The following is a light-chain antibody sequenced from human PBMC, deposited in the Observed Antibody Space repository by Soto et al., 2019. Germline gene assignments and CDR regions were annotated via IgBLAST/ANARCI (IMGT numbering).Light chain of an antibody. V-gene: IGKV3-20*01. CDR2: AAS. J-gene: IGKJ2*01. CDR1: QSVTNNN. Sequence: EIVLTQSPGTLSLSPGERVTLSCRASQSVTNNNLAWFQQKPGQAPRLLIHAASTRAVGIPVRFSGGGSGTDFTLAISRLAPEDFAVYYCHQYVNGAYTFGQWTKVEMK. CDR3: HQYVNGAYT.